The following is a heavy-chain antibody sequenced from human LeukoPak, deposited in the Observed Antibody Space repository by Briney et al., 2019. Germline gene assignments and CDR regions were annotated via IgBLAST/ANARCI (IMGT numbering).Heavy chain of an antibody. V-gene: IGHV3-21*01. J-gene: IGHJ4*02. CDR3: ARTEDSSNRNLEY. CDR1: GFTFSSYR. CDR2: ISSSTSYK. Sequence: GGSLRLSCAASGFTFSSYRMTWVRQAPGKGLEWVSSISSSTSYKYYADSVRGRFTISRDNAQNSLFLQMNSLRAEDTAVYYCARTEDSSNRNLEYWGQGTLVTASS. D-gene: IGHD1-14*01.